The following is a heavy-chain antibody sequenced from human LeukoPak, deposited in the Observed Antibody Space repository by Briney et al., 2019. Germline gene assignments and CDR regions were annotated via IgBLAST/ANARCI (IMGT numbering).Heavy chain of an antibody. CDR1: GYTFTSYG. CDR2: ISAYNGNT. Sequence: GASVKVSCKASGYTFTSYGISWVRQAPGQGLEWMGWISAYNGNTNYAQKLQGRVTMATDTSTSTAYMELRSLRSDDTAVYYCARDRWYYDSSGYSIDAFDIWGQGTMVTVSS. D-gene: IGHD3-22*01. V-gene: IGHV1-18*01. J-gene: IGHJ3*02. CDR3: ARDRWYYDSSGYSIDAFDI.